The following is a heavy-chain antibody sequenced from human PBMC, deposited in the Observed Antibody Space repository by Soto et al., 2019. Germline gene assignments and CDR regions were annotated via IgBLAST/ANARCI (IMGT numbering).Heavy chain of an antibody. CDR3: ARVFCYSATRPTHDAFDI. V-gene: IGHV1-46*03. Sequence: ASVKVSCKASGYTFTNYYMHWVRQAPGQGLEWMGIINPSGGSTSYPQKFQGRVTLTRDTSTSTVYMELSSLRSEDTAVYYCARVFCYSATRPTHDAFDIWGQGTMVTVSS. CDR1: GYTFTNYY. CDR2: INPSGGST. J-gene: IGHJ3*02. D-gene: IGHD1-26*01.